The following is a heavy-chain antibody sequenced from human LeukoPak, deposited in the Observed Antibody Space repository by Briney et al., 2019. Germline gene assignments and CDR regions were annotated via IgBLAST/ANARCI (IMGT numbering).Heavy chain of an antibody. CDR1: GGSISSYY. CDR2: IYTSGST. Sequence: RTSQTLSPTCTVSGGSISSYYWGCIRQPAGKGMEWIGRIYTSGSTNSNPSLKSRVTMSVDTSKNQFSLKLSSVTAADTAVYYCARDEVIPAAIPYGMDVWGQGTTVTVSS. V-gene: IGHV4-4*07. CDR3: ARDEVIPAAIPYGMDV. J-gene: IGHJ6*02. D-gene: IGHD2-2*01.